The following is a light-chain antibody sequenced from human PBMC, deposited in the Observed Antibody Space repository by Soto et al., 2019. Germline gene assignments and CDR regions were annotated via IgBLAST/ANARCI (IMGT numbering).Light chain of an antibody. J-gene: IGKJ3*01. CDR1: QGIRND. CDR2: AAS. V-gene: IGKV1-6*01. Sequence: AIQMTQSPSSLSASVGDRVTITCRASQGIRNDLDWFQQKPGKAPKLLIYAASNLQSGVPARFSGSGSGTDFTLTISSLQPADFATYYCLQNYFYPFAFGPGTKVDIK. CDR3: LQNYFYPFA.